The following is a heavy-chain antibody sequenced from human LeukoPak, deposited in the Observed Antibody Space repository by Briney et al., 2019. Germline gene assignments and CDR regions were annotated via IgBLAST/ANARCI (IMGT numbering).Heavy chain of an antibody. V-gene: IGHV3-74*01. CDR2: ISTDGSNT. D-gene: IGHD4-17*01. J-gene: IGHJ4*02. CDR1: GFTFSSHW. Sequence: GGSLRLSCAASGFTFSSHWMHWVRQAPGKGLVWVSRISTDGSNTSYADSVKGRFTVSRDNAKNTVYLQMDSLRDEDTAVYYCARDRTPVTLFDYWGQGTLATVSP. CDR3: ARDRTPVTLFDY.